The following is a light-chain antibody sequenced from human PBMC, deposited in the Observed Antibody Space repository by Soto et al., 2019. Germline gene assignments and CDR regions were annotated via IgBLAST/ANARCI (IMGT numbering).Light chain of an antibody. CDR1: GSDVGGYDY. V-gene: IGLV2-14*01. J-gene: IGLJ2*01. CDR3: NSYTSSSTVL. Sequence: QSALTQPASVSGSPGQSITISCTGTGSDVGGYDYVSWYQQHPGKAPKLMIYDVSNRPSGVSNRFSGSKSGNTASLTISRLQAEDEADYYCNSYTSSSTVLFGGGTKVTVL. CDR2: DVS.